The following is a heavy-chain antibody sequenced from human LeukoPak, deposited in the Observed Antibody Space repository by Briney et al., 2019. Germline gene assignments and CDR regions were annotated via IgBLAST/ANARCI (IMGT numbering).Heavy chain of an antibody. J-gene: IGHJ4*02. CDR1: GYTFTSNH. Sequence: ASVKVSCKASGYTFTSNHIHWVRQAPGQGLEWMGVINPSGRSTNYAQKFQGRVTMTSHTSTSTVFMELSSLRSEDTAVYYCAKEEGQVPGPLVVAGTYYFDYWGQGTLVTVSS. CDR3: AKEEGQVPGPLVVAGTYYFDY. CDR2: INPSGRST. V-gene: IGHV1-46*01. D-gene: IGHD2-15*01.